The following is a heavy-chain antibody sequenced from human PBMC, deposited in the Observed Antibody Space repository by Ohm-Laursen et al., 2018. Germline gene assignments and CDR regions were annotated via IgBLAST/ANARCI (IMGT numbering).Heavy chain of an antibody. CDR2: MNPNSGNT. D-gene: IGHD3-22*01. CDR3: ARAPTADYDSSGYYYYGMDV. CDR1: GYTFTSYD. J-gene: IGHJ6*02. Sequence: ASVKVSCKASGYTFTSYDINWVRQATGQGLEWMGWMNPNSGNTGYAQKFQGRVTMTRNTSISTAYMELSSLRSEDTAVYYCARAPTADYDSSGYYYYGMDVWGQGTTVTVSS. V-gene: IGHV1-8*01.